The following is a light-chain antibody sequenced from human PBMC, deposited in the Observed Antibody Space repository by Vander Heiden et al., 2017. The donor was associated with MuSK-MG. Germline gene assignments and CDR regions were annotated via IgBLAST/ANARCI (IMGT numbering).Light chain of an antibody. J-gene: IGLJ3*02. CDR2: VNN. CDR3: AASDDSRSVWV. V-gene: IGLV1-47*02. Sequence: QSVLTQPPSASGTPGHRVTIPCAGSSSNIGSNYVYCYQQPPAPAPKLLIYVNNKRRSAVPARFSGSKSGSTATLATTGLRSEDGADYYCAASDDSRSVWVFGGGTKLTVL. CDR1: SSNIGSNY.